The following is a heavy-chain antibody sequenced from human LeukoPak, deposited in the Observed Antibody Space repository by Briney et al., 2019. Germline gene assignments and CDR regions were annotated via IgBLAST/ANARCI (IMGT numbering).Heavy chain of an antibody. D-gene: IGHD4-17*01. CDR3: AKLPYGDYNHH. CDR1: GFTFSSHW. J-gene: IGHJ5*02. CDR2: MKPDGSDK. V-gene: IGHV3-7*05. Sequence: GGSLRLSCAASGFTFSSHWMSWVRQAPGKGLEWVANMKPDGSDKYYVDSVKGRFTISRDNAKNSLYLQINSLRAEDTAVYYCAKLPYGDYNHHWGQGTLVTVSS.